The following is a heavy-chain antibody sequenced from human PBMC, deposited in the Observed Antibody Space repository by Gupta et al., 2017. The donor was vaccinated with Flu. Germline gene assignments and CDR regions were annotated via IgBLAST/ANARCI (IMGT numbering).Heavy chain of an antibody. J-gene: IGHJ3*01. D-gene: IGHD5-12*01. CDR2: ISETSAHT. Sequence: EVYLLESGGGLVQPGGSLRLSCAASGFTFSTYSMTWVRQAPGKGLEWVSIISETSAHTFYADSVKGRFTISRDNFESILYLQMNSLTAADTAVYYCAKYTLVAPSNMRSFDVWGQGTMVTVSS. CDR3: AKYTLVAPSNMRSFDV. CDR1: GFTFSTYS. V-gene: IGHV3-23*01.